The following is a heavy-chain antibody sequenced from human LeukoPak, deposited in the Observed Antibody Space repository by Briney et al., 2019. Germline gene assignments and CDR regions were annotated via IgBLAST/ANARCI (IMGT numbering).Heavy chain of an antibody. V-gene: IGHV4-61*01. D-gene: IGHD1-26*01. CDR1: GGSVSSGSYY. Sequence: SETLSLTCTVSGGSVSSGSYYWSRIRQPPGKGLEWIGYIYYSGSTNYNPSLKSRVTISVDTSKNQFSLKLSSVTAADTAVYYCATQYSGSFPYYYYGMDVWGQGTTVTVSS. CDR2: IYYSGST. CDR3: ATQYSGSFPYYYYGMDV. J-gene: IGHJ6*02.